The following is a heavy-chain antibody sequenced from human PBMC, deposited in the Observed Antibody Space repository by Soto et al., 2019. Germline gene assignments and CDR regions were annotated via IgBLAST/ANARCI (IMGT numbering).Heavy chain of an antibody. Sequence: EVQLVESGGGLVQPGGSLRLSCAASGFTVSSNYMSWVRQAPGKGLEWVSVIYSGGSTYYADSVKGRFTISRHNSKNTLYVQMNSLRAEDTAVYYCARELRTAGTGWFDPWGQGTLVTVSS. D-gene: IGHD6-13*01. V-gene: IGHV3-53*04. CDR2: IYSGGST. J-gene: IGHJ5*02. CDR3: ARELRTAGTGWFDP. CDR1: GFTVSSNY.